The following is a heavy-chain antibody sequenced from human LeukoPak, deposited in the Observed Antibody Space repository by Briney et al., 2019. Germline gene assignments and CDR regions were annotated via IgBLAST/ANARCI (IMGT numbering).Heavy chain of an antibody. Sequence: GGSLRLSCAASGFTFSSYWMTWVRRAPGKGLEWVANIKQDGSKKNYVDSVKGRFTISRDNAKNSLYLQMNSLRAEDTAVYYCAPPLDYYDTSGYHQGGDWGQGTLVTVSS. CDR1: GFTFSSYW. CDR3: APPLDYYDTSGYHQGGD. D-gene: IGHD3-22*01. CDR2: IKQDGSKK. J-gene: IGHJ4*02. V-gene: IGHV3-7*03.